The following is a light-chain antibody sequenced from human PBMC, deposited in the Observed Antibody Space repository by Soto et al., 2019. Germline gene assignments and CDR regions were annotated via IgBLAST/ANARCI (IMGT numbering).Light chain of an antibody. CDR2: LNSDGSH. V-gene: IGLV4-69*01. CDR1: SGHSSYA. CDR3: QTRGTGIL. Sequence: QPVLTQSPSASASLGASVKLTCTLSSGHSSYAIAWHQQQPEKGPRYLMKLNSDGSHSKGDGIPARFSGSSSGAERYLPISSLQSEDEADYYCQTRGTGILFGGGTKLTVL. J-gene: IGLJ2*01.